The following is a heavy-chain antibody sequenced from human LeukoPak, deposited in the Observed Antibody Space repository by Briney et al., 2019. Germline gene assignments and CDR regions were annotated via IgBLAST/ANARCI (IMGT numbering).Heavy chain of an antibody. CDR2: ISGSGSIS. CDR1: GFTFDDYA. D-gene: IGHD2-2*01. V-gene: IGHV3-43*02. J-gene: IGHJ4*02. Sequence: GGSLRLSCAASGFTFDDYAMHWVRQAPGKGLEWVSTISGSGSISYYADSVKGRFTISRDNAKNSLYLQMNSLRAEDTALYYCAKGAHIPAAMVDYWGQGTLVTVSS. CDR3: AKGAHIPAAMVDY.